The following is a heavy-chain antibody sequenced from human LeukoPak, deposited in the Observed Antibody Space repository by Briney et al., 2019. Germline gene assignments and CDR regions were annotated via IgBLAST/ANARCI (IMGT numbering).Heavy chain of an antibody. J-gene: IGHJ5*02. CDR3: ARMWSYYDGSGSPNWFDP. Sequence: SVKVSCKASGGTFSSYAISWVRQAPGQGLEWMGGIIPIFGTANYAQKFQGRVTITADKSTSTAYMELSSLRSEDTAVYYCARMWSYYDGSGSPNWFDPWGQGTLVTVSS. V-gene: IGHV1-69*06. D-gene: IGHD3-10*01. CDR2: IIPIFGTA. CDR1: GGTFSSYA.